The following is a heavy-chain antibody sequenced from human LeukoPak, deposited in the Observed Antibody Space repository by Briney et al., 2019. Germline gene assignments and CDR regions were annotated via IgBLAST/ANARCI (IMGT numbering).Heavy chain of an antibody. Sequence: GGSLRLSCAASGFTFDDYGMSWVRQAPGKGLEWVSAISGSGGSTYYADSVKGRFTISRDNSKNTLYLQMNSLRAEDTAVYYCAKEGYCSGGSCYGELDYWGQGTLVTVSS. CDR2: ISGSGGST. J-gene: IGHJ4*02. CDR3: AKEGYCSGGSCYGELDY. V-gene: IGHV3-23*01. D-gene: IGHD2-15*01. CDR1: GFTFDDYG.